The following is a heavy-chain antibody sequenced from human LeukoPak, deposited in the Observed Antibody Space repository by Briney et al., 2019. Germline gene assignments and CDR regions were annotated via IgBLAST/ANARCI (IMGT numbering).Heavy chain of an antibody. D-gene: IGHD2-2*01. J-gene: IGHJ4*02. Sequence: GGSLRLSCAASGFTFSSYWMHWVRQAPGKGLEWVSRINTDGIGTNYADSVKGRFTISRDNAKNSLYLQMNSLRAEDTAVYYCANHLACGSTSCPSFDYWGQGTLVTVSS. CDR2: INTDGIGT. V-gene: IGHV3-74*01. CDR3: ANHLACGSTSCPSFDY. CDR1: GFTFSSYW.